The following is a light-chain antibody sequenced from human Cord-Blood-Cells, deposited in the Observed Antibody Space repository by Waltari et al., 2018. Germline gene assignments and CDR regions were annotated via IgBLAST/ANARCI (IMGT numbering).Light chain of an antibody. Sequence: QSVLTQPPSASGTPGQRVTISCSGSSSNLGSNSVYWYQQLPGTAPKLLIYRKNRRPSGVPDRLSGCKSGTSATLAISGLRSEDEADYYCAAWDDSLSGPVFGGGTKLTVL. CDR2: RKN. V-gene: IGLV1-47*01. CDR3: AAWDDSLSGPV. CDR1: SSNLGSNS. J-gene: IGLJ3*02.